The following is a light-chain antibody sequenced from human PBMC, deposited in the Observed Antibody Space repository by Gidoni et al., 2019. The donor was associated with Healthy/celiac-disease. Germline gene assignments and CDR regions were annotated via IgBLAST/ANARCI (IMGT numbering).Light chain of an antibody. V-gene: IGLV3-19*01. Sequence: SSELTQDPAVSVALGQTVRITCQGDSLRSYYASWYQQKPGQAPVLVIYGKNNRPSGIPDRFSGSSSGNTASLTITGAQAEDEADYYCNSRDSSGNHIEVFGTGTKVTVL. CDR3: NSRDSSGNHIEV. J-gene: IGLJ1*01. CDR2: GKN. CDR1: SLRSYY.